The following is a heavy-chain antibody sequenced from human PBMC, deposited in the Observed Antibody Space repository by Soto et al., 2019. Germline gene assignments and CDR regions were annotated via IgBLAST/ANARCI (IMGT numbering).Heavy chain of an antibody. CDR3: AGDQQWLVHWDDWFDP. V-gene: IGHV3-48*02. D-gene: IGHD6-19*01. CDR2: ISSSSSTI. Sequence: GGSLRLSCAASGFTFSSYSMNWVRQAPGKGLEWVSYISSSSSTIYYADSVKGRFTISRDNAKNSLYLQMNSLRDEDTAVYYCAGDQQWLVHWDDWFDPWGQGTLVTVSS. CDR1: GFTFSSYS. J-gene: IGHJ5*02.